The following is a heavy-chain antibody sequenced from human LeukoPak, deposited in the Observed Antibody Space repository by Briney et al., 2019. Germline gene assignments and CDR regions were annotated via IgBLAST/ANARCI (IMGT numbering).Heavy chain of an antibody. V-gene: IGHV3-23*01. CDR2: ITADGDDT. Sequence: GGSLRLSCAVSGFTFNSYAMSWVRQAPGKGLEWVSAITADGDDTYYADSVKGRFTISRDNSKNTLYLQMNSLRAEDTAVYYCARDKIRYCSSTSCTADTLLFDYWGQGTLVTVSS. J-gene: IGHJ4*02. D-gene: IGHD2-2*01. CDR1: GFTFNSYA. CDR3: ARDKIRYCSSTSCTADTLLFDY.